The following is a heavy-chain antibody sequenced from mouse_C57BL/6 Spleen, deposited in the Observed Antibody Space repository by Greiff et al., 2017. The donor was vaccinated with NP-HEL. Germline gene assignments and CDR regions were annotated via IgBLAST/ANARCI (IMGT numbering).Heavy chain of an antibody. D-gene: IGHD2-12*01. CDR2: INPSSGYT. CDR3: ARSSPSIVVGYYYAMDY. Sequence: VQLQQSGAELAKPGASVKLSCKASGYTFTSYWMHWVKQRPGQGLEWIGYINPSSGYTKYNQKFKDKATLTADKSSSTAYMQLSSLTYEDSAVYYCARSSPSIVVGYYYAMDYWGQGASVTVSS. J-gene: IGHJ4*01. CDR1: GYTFTSYW. V-gene: IGHV1-7*01.